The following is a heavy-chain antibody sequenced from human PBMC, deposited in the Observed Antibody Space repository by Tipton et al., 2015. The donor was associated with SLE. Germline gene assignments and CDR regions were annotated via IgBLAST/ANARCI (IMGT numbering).Heavy chain of an antibody. CDR1: GASISSHC. CDR3: ARGSVRADDY. CDR2: ICNSVNI. V-gene: IGHV4-59*11. J-gene: IGHJ4*02. Sequence: TLSLTCTVSGASISSHCWCWVRPPPGKGLEWIGYICNSVNINYIPSLKSRVTISADTSKNQISLKLTSVTAADTAVFYCARGSVRADDYWGQGTLVTVSS. D-gene: IGHD4-23*01.